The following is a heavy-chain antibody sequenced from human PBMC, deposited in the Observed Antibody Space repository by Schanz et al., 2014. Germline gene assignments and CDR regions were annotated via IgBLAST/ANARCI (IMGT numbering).Heavy chain of an antibody. V-gene: IGHV1-18*04. CDR1: GYTFTAYG. D-gene: IGHD5-18*01. J-gene: IGHJ4*02. CDR3: ARDGRYSYGYVDY. Sequence: QVQLVQSEAEVKKPGASVKVSCKASGYTFTAYGFSWVRQAPGQGLEWLGWISAYHGSTRYTQKVQGRVTMTTDTSTNTAYMELRTLRSDDTAVYFCARDGRYSYGYVDYWGQGTLVTVSS. CDR2: ISAYHGST.